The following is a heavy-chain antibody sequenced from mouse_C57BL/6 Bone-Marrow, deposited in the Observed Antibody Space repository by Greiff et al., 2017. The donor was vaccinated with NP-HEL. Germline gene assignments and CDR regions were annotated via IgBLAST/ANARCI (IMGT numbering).Heavy chain of an antibody. CDR3: ARQAAQATAFDY. CDR2: INSDGGST. CDR1: EYEFPSYY. D-gene: IGHD3-2*02. V-gene: IGHV5-2*01. Sequence: EVQVVESGGGLVQPGESLKLSCESNEYEFPSYYMSWVRKTPEKRLELVAAINSDGGSTYYPDTMERRFIISRDNTKKTLYLQMSSLRSEDTALYYCARQAAQATAFDYWGKGTTLTVSS. J-gene: IGHJ2*01.